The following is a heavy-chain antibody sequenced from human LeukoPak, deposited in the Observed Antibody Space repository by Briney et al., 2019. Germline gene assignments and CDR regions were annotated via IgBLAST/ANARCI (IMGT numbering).Heavy chain of an antibody. J-gene: IGHJ4*02. CDR1: GYSISSGYY. CDR2: IKSKTDGGTT. V-gene: IGHV3-15*01. Sequence: PSETLSLTCAVSGYSISSGYYWGWIRQPPGKGLEWVGRIKSKTDGGTTDYAAPVKGRFTISRDDSKNTLYLQMNSLKTEDTAVYYCTTLKWDFDYWGQGTLVTVSS. D-gene: IGHD2-8*01. CDR3: TTLKWDFDY.